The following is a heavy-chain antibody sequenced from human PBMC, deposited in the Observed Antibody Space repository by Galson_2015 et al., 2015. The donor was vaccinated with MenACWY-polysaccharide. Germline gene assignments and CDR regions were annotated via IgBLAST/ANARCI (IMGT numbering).Heavy chain of an antibody. CDR2: VHHRGHT. D-gene: IGHD3-3*01. J-gene: IGHJ4*02. V-gene: IGHV4-34*01. CDR3: ARGAFWSGSPWDF. Sequence: WTWIRQAPGMRPGGIEEVHHRGHTHHTPSLKSRVTISVDTSKNQFSLTLTSVTVADTAVYYCARGAFWSGSPWDFWGQGTLVPVSS.